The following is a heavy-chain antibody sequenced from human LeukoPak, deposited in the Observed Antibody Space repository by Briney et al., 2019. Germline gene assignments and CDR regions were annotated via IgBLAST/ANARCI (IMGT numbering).Heavy chain of an antibody. Sequence: SQTLSLTCTVSGGSISSGSYYWSGIRQPAGKGLEWIGRIYTSGSTNYNPSLKSRVTISVDTSKNQFALKLSSVTAADTAVYYCASLNYDILTGYYYFDYWGQGTLVTVSS. D-gene: IGHD3-9*01. CDR2: IYTSGST. J-gene: IGHJ4*02. CDR1: GGSISSGSYY. CDR3: ASLNYDILTGYYYFDY. V-gene: IGHV4-61*02.